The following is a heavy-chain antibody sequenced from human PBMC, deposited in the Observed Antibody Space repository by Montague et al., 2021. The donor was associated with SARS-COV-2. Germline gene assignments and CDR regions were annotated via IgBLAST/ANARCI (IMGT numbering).Heavy chain of an antibody. CDR3: AKDLRVITLAYFDY. V-gene: IGHV3-9*01. D-gene: IGHD1-14*01. Sequence: SLRLSCSASGFTFSYYAMHWVRQAPGKGLEGVSGISWDSGNIAYXASVKGRFTISRDNAKNPLHLQMNNLRAEDTALYYCAKDLRVITLAYFDYWGQGALITVSS. CDR2: ISWDSGNI. CDR1: GFTFSYYA. J-gene: IGHJ4*02.